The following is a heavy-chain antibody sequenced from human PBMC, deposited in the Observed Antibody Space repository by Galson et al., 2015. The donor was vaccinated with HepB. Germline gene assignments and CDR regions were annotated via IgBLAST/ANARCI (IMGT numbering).Heavy chain of an antibody. J-gene: IGHJ4*02. CDR3: AKDWGWSSGWFLSGLYFDC. CDR2: ISGSGGST. V-gene: IGHV3-23*01. D-gene: IGHD6-19*01. Sequence: SLRLSCAASGFTFSSYAMSWVRQAPGKGLEWVSAISGSGGSTYYADSVKGRFTISRDNSKNTLYLQMNSLRAEDTAVYYCAKDWGWSSGWFLSGLYFDCWGQGTLVTVSS. CDR1: GFTFSSYA.